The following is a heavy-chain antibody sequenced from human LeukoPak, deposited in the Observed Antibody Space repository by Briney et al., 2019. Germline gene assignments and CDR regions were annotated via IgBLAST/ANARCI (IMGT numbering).Heavy chain of an antibody. J-gene: IGHJ4*02. Sequence: GGSLRLSCAASGFTFSTYNMNWVRQAPGEGLEWVSYISSSSSTIYYADSVKGRFTISRDNAKNSLYLQMNSLRDEDTAVYYCARLEYYYVSGNYYKLFDYWGQGTLVTVCS. CDR1: GFTFSTYN. CDR2: ISSSSSTI. D-gene: IGHD3-10*01. V-gene: IGHV3-48*02. CDR3: ARLEYYYVSGNYYKLFDY.